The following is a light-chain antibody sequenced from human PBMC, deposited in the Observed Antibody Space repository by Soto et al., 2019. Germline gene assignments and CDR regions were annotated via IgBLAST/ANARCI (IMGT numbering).Light chain of an antibody. J-gene: IGKJ2*01. CDR3: QRYNDWPPYT. CDR1: QSVSSR. Sequence: IVMTQSPATLSVSPGERATLSCRAGQSVSSRVAWYQQKPGQAPRLLIYGASIRATGIPARFSGSGSGTEFTLTISSLQSEDFAVYYCQRYNDWPPYTFGQGTKLEIK. V-gene: IGKV3-15*01. CDR2: GAS.